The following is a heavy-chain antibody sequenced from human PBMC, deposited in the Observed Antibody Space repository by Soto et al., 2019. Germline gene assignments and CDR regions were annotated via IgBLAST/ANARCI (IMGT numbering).Heavy chain of an antibody. D-gene: IGHD7-27*01. Sequence: ASVKVSCKASGYTFSSYAMHWVRQAPGQRLEWMGWINAGDGNTKSSQKFQDRVTISRDTSASTAYMELTSLRSEDTAVYYCARDTGDGTFDFWGQGTLVTSPQ. J-gene: IGHJ4*02. CDR3: ARDTGDGTFDF. CDR1: GYTFSSYA. CDR2: INAGDGNT. V-gene: IGHV1-3*01.